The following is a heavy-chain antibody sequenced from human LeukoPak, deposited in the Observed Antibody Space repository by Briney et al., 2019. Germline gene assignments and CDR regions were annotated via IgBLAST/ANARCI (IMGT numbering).Heavy chain of an antibody. CDR2: ISSSSSYI. V-gene: IGHV3-21*04. CDR1: GFTFSSYS. D-gene: IGHD6-13*01. CDR3: AKEASTRYSSSPMDV. Sequence: GGSLRLSCAASGFTFSSYSMNWVRQAPGKRLEWVSSISSSSSYIYYADSVKGRFTISRDNAKNSLYLQMNSLRAEDTAVYYCAKEASTRYSSSPMDVWGKGTTVTVSS. J-gene: IGHJ6*03.